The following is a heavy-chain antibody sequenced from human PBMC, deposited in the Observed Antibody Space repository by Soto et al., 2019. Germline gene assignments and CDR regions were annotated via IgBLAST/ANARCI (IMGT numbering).Heavy chain of an antibody. CDR1: GGSISSSSYY. CDR3: ARLPTTYYFDY. Sequence: QLQLQESGPGLVKPSETLSLTCTVSGGSISSSSYYWGWIRQPPGKGLEWIGSIYYSGSTYYNPSLKSRVTISVDTSKNQFSLKLSSVTAADTAVYYCARLPTTYYFDYWGQGTLVTVSS. V-gene: IGHV4-39*01. CDR2: IYYSGST. D-gene: IGHD1-26*01. J-gene: IGHJ4*02.